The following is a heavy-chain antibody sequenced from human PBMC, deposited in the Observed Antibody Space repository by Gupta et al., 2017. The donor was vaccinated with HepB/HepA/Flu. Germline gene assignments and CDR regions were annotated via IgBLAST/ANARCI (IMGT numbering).Heavy chain of an antibody. CDR1: GGTFSSYA. J-gene: IGHJ5*02. V-gene: IGHV1-69*04. CDR2: IIPILGIA. CDR3: ARSVTPTVVTHLGWFDP. Sequence: HVQLVQSGAEVQQPGSSVMVSCKASGGTFSSYAISWVRQAPGQGREWMGRIIPILGIAKYAQKCQGRVTITAEKSTSTADMELSSLRSEDTAVYYCARSVTPTVVTHLGWFDPWGQGTLVTVSS. D-gene: IGHD4-23*01.